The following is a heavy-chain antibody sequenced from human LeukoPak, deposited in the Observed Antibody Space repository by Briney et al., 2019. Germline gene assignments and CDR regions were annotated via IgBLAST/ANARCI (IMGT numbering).Heavy chain of an antibody. Sequence: ASVKVSCKTSVYTFRDYYLHGVRQAPGQGLEWMGWINPSRGGTKYVQKFQGRVTMPRDTSKSTGYMELSRVRSHDTGVYYCARPIRGSYVEDAFDMWGQGTMVTVSA. V-gene: IGHV1-2*02. CDR3: ARPIRGSYVEDAFDM. CDR2: INPSRGGT. D-gene: IGHD1-26*01. J-gene: IGHJ3*02. CDR1: VYTFRDYY.